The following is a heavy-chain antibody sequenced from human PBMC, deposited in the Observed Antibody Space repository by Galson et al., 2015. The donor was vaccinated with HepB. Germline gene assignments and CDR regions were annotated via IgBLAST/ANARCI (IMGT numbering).Heavy chain of an antibody. Sequence: SLRLSCAASGFTFSSYAMSWVRQAPGKGLEWVSSISDSGAHTYYTDSVKGRFTTSRDNSKNTLYLQMNSLRAEDTAVYYCALHSSAYYRWDYCGQGTLVTVSS. CDR3: ALHSSAYYRWDY. V-gene: IGHV3-23*01. CDR1: GFTFSSYA. J-gene: IGHJ4*02. CDR2: ISDSGAHT. D-gene: IGHD3-22*01.